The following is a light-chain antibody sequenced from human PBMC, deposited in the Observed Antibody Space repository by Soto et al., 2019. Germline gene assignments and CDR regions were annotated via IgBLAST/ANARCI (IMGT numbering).Light chain of an antibody. Sequence: QLVLTQPPSVSGAPGQRVTISCTGSSSNIGAGYDVHWYQQLPGTAPKLLIYGNSNRSSGVPERYSGSKSGTSVSLAITGLLTEDDADYYCLSYDSSLSVYVFGSGMMLTVL. CDR3: LSYDSSLSVYV. J-gene: IGLJ1*01. CDR1: SSNIGAGYD. CDR2: GNS. V-gene: IGLV1-40*01.